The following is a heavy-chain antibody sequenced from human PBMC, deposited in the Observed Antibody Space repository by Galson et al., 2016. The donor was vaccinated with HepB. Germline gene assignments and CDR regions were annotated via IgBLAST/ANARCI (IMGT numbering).Heavy chain of an antibody. CDR3: ARAEFGGNAVYFAR. CDR1: GASINSAAFS. J-gene: IGHJ4*02. Sequence: TLSLTCAVSGASINSAAFSWSWIRQSPGRALEWIGHISYAGSTSYSPSLRSRITMSLDRSKNQFSLRLTSVTAAETAVDYCARAEFGGNAVYFARWGRGAQVTVSS. D-gene: IGHD4-23*01. CDR2: ISYAGST. V-gene: IGHV4-30-2*06.